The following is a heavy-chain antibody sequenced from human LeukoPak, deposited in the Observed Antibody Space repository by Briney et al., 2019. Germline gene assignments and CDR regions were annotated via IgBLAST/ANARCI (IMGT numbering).Heavy chain of an antibody. Sequence: PSETLSLTCTVSGGSISSYYWSWIRQPRGKGLERIGYISYSGSTNYNPSLKSRVTISVDTSKNQFSLKLGSVTAADTAVYYCARGGGGYCSGGSCYKYFQHWGQGTLVTVSS. V-gene: IGHV4-59*01. CDR1: GGSISSYY. D-gene: IGHD2-15*01. CDR2: ISYSGST. J-gene: IGHJ1*01. CDR3: ARGGGGYCSGGSCYKYFQH.